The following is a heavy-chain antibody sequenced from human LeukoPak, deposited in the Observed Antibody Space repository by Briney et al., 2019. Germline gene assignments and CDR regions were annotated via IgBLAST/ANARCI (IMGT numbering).Heavy chain of an antibody. CDR3: ASHYRIPRYNWNYGRWFDP. J-gene: IGHJ5*02. V-gene: IGHV4-39*01. CDR1: GGSISSSSYY. CDR2: IYYSGST. D-gene: IGHD1-7*01. Sequence: SETLSLTCTVSGGSISSSSYYWGWIRQPPGKGLEWIGSIYYSGSTYYNPSLKSRVTISVDTSKNQFSLKLSSVTAADTAVYYCASHYRIPRYNWNYGRWFDPWGQGTLVTVSS.